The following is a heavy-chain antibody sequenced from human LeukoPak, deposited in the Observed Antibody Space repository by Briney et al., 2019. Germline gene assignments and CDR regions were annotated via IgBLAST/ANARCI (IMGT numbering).Heavy chain of an antibody. CDR2: IYYSGST. CDR3: ARVDPGYYYGMGV. Sequence: SETLSLTCTVSGGSISSYYWSWIRQPPGKGLEWIGYIYYSGSTNYNPSLKSRVTISVDTSKNQFSLKLSSVTAADTAVYYCARVDPGYYYGMGVWGQGTTVTVSS. D-gene: IGHD3-10*01. V-gene: IGHV4-59*01. J-gene: IGHJ6*02. CDR1: GGSISSYY.